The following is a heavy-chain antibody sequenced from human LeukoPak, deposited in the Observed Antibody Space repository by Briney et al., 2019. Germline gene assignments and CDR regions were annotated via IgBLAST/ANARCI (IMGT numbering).Heavy chain of an antibody. CDR2: IYSGGST. CDR1: GFTVSSNC. J-gene: IGHJ4*02. CDR3: AKDRAYYFDY. Sequence: GGSLRLSCAASGFTVSSNCMSWVRQAPGKGLEWVSVIYSGGSTYYADSVKGRFTISRDNSKNTLYLQMNSLRAEDTAVYYCAKDRAYYFDYWGQGTLVTVSS. V-gene: IGHV3-66*01.